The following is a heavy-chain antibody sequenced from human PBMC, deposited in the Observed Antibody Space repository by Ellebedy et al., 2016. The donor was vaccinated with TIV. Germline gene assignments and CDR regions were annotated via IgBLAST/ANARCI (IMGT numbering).Heavy chain of an antibody. CDR2: INSDGSSS. CDR1: GFTFSSYW. J-gene: IGHJ4*02. D-gene: IGHD3-10*01. Sequence: GESLKISXAASGFTFSSYWMHWVRQAPGQGLVWVSRINSDGSSSIFADSVMGRFTISRDNAKNTLFLQMNSLRAEDTAVYFCAKNNLPDYASGIFYASDYWGQGIQVTVSS. CDR3: AKNNLPDYASGIFYASDY. V-gene: IGHV3-74*01.